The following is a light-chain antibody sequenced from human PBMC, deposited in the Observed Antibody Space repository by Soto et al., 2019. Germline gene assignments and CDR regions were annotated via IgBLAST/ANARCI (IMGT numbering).Light chain of an antibody. CDR1: QSISSS. Sequence: EIVMTQSPATLSVSPGQRATLSCRASQSISSSFLAWYQQKPGQAPRLLIYGASSRATGIPDRFSGSGSGTDFTLAISSLQSEDFALYYCQQYYNWPRTFGQGTKVDIK. V-gene: IGKV3D-15*01. CDR2: GAS. J-gene: IGKJ1*01. CDR3: QQYYNWPRT.